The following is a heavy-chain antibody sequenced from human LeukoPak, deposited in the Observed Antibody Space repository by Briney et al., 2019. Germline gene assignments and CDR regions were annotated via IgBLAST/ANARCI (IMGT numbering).Heavy chain of an antibody. CDR1: GGSITSYY. D-gene: IGHD6-13*01. V-gene: IGHV4-59*08. CDR2: LFHSGTR. Sequence: SETLSFTGTGSGGSITSYYWSWIRQPPGKGLEWIGYLFHSGTRRYNPSLKSRVTISADTTKNQIFLTLNSTTAADTAVYYCARRRGWKQQLVYFDYWGQGTLATVSS. J-gene: IGHJ4*02. CDR3: ARRRGWKQQLVYFDY.